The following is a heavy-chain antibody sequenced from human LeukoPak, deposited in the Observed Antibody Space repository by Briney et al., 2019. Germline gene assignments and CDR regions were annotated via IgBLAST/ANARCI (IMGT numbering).Heavy chain of an antibody. J-gene: IGHJ4*02. CDR2: FDPEDGET. Sequence: ASVKVSCKASGYTLTELSMHWVRQAPGKGLEWMGGFDPEDGETIYAQKFQGRVTMTEDTSTDTAYMELSSLRSEDTAVYYCATAYDYVWGSYRERYYFDYWGQGTLVTVSS. CDR1: GYTLTELS. V-gene: IGHV1-24*01. CDR3: ATAYDYVWGSYRERYYFDY. D-gene: IGHD3-16*02.